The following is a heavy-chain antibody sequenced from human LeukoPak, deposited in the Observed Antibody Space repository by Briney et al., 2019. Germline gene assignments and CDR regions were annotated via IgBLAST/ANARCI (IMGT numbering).Heavy chain of an antibody. D-gene: IGHD2-2*01. V-gene: IGHV3-74*01. J-gene: IGHJ4*02. Sequence: PGGSLRLSCAASGFTFSDYWMHWVRQAPGKGLVWVSRISSDGSRVTYADSVKGRFTISRDNAKNTLYLQMNSLRAEDTAVYYCARAMSSSTSSSRFDYWGQGTLVTVSS. CDR1: GFTFSDYW. CDR2: ISSDGSRV. CDR3: ARAMSSSTSSSRFDY.